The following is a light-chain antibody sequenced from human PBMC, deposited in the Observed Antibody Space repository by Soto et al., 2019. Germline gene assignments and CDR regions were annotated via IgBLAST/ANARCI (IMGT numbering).Light chain of an antibody. CDR3: MQSIQVPIT. V-gene: IGKV2D-29*02. CDR1: QSLLHSNGYKY. J-gene: IGKJ5*01. CDR2: ELS. Sequence: DIVMTQSPLSLPVTPGEPASISCRSSQSLLHSNGYKYLDWYLQKQGQSPQLXXYELSNRFSGVPDKFSGSVSGTDGTMKISRVQEEDGSVYYCMQSIQVPITFGQGTRPEIK.